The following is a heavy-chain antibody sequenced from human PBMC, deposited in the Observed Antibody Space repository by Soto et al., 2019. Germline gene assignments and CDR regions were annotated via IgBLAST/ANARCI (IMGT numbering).Heavy chain of an antibody. CDR3: ARAARYCSGGSCYGGNWFDP. D-gene: IGHD2-15*01. V-gene: IGHV1-18*01. J-gene: IGHJ5*02. CDR2: ISAYNGNT. Sequence: ASVKVSCKASGYTFTSYGISWVRQAPGQGLEWMGWISAYNGNTNYAQKLQGRVTMTTDTSTSTAYMELRSLRSDDTAVYYCARAARYCSGGSCYGGNWFDPCGQGTLVTVSS. CDR1: GYTFTSYG.